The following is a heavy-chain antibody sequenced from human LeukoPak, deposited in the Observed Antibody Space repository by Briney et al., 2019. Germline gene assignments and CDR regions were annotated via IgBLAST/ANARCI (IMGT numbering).Heavy chain of an antibody. V-gene: IGHV3-30*02. CDR1: GFTFSSYG. CDR2: IRYDGSNK. J-gene: IGHJ6*03. Sequence: PGGSLRLSCAASGFTFSSYGMHWVRQAPGKGLEWVAFIRYDGSNKYYADSVKGRFTTSRDNSKNTLYLQMNSLRAEDTAVYYCAKDGGGWFLYYYYYYMDVWGKGTTVTVSS. CDR3: AKDGGGWFLYYYYYYMDV. D-gene: IGHD2-15*01.